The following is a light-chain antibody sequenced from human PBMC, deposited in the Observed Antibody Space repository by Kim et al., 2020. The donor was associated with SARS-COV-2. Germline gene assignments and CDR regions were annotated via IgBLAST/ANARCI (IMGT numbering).Light chain of an antibody. CDR1: NIGSKS. V-gene: IGLV3-21*04. J-gene: IGLJ7*01. Sequence: PGKTAGNTCGGNNIGSKSVHWYQQKPGQAPVLVIYYDSDRPSGIPERFSGSNSGNTATLTISRVEAGDEADYYCQVWDSSSDHAVFGGGTQLTVL. CDR3: QVWDSSSDHAV. CDR2: YDS.